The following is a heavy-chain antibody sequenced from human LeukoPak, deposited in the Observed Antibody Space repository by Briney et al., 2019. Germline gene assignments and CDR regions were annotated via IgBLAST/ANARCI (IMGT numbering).Heavy chain of an antibody. CDR3: ARSGYSSTWYLQNFELDY. V-gene: IGHV3-30*04. CDR1: GFTFSSYA. Sequence: GSLRLSCAASGFTFSSYAMHWVRQAPGKGLEWVAVISYDGSNKYYADSVKGRSTISRDNSKNTLYLQMNSLRAEDTAVYYCARSGYSSTWYLQNFELDYWGQGTLVTVSS. J-gene: IGHJ4*02. CDR2: ISYDGSNK. D-gene: IGHD2-2*01.